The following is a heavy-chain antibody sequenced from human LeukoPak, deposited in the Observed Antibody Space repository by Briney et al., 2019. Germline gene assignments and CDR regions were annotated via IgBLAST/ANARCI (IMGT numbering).Heavy chain of an antibody. V-gene: IGHV3-30-3*01. D-gene: IGHD1-26*01. CDR2: ISYDGSDK. J-gene: IGHJ4*02. CDR3: ARVMGAFGDY. Sequence: GGSLRLSCVASGFTFSSYAIHWVRQAPGKGPEWVAIISYDGSDKYYADSVKGRFTISRDNSKNTLYLQMNSLRADDTAVYYCARVMGAFGDYWGQGTLVTVSS. CDR1: GFTFSSYA.